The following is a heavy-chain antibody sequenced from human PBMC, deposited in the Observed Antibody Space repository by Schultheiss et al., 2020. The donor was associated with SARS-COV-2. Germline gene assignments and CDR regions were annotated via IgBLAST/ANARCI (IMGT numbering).Heavy chain of an antibody. CDR2: IIPIFGTA. Sequence: SVKVSCKASGFTFTSSAMQWVRQARGQRLEWMGGIIPIFGTANYAQKFQGRVTITADKSTSTAYMELSSLRSEDTAVYYCARDPPSIAARPGYYGMDVWGQGTTVTVSS. CDR1: GFTFTSSA. J-gene: IGHJ6*02. V-gene: IGHV1-69*06. CDR3: ARDPPSIAARPGYYGMDV. D-gene: IGHD6-6*01.